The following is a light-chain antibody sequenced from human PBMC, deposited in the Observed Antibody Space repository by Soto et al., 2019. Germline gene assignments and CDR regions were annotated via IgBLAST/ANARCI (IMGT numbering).Light chain of an antibody. J-gene: IGLJ2*01. Sequence: QLVLTQSPSASASLGASVKLTCTLSSGHSSYAIAWHQKQPGKGPRYLMDLNNDGSHTKGDGIPDRFSGSSSGADRYLILSSLQSEDEADYYGQTWGTGFQFFGGGTQLTVL. CDR3: QTWGTGFQF. CDR2: LNNDGSH. CDR1: SGHSSYA. V-gene: IGLV4-69*01.